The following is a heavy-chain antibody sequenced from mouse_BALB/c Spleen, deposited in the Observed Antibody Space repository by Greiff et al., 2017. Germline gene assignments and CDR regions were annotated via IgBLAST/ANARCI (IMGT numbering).Heavy chain of an antibody. V-gene: IGHV1-4*01. CDR2: INPSSGYT. CDR1: GYTFTSYT. Sequence: QVQLQQSGAELARPGASVKMSCKASGYTFTSYTMHWVKQRPGQGLEWIGYINPSSGYTNYNQKFKDKATLTADKSSSTAYMQLSSLTSEDSAVYYCARDGYDWYFDVWGAGTTVTVSS. CDR3: ARDGYDWYFDV. D-gene: IGHD2-2*01. J-gene: IGHJ1*01.